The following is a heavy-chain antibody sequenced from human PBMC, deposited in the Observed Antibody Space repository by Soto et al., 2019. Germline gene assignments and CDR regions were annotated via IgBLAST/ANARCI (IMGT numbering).Heavy chain of an antibody. CDR2: ISAYNGNT. J-gene: IGHJ5*02. CDR3: ATAVKGYYYDSDGYHNWFDP. CDR1: GYTFTNYG. V-gene: IGHV1-18*01. D-gene: IGHD3-22*01. Sequence: ASVKVSCKASGYTFTNYGISWVRQAPGQGLEWMGWISAYNGNTNYAQNFQGRVTMTTDTSTSTANMELRSLRSDDTAVYYCATAVKGYYYDSDGYHNWFDPWGQGTLVTVSS.